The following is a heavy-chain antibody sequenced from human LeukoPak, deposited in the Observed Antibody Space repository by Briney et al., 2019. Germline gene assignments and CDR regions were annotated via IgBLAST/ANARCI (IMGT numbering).Heavy chain of an antibody. CDR1: GFTFSSHS. CDR2: ISSSSSTI. V-gene: IGHV3-48*02. CDR3: AFVPWTTVTTIDY. D-gene: IGHD4-17*01. J-gene: IGHJ4*02. Sequence: GGSLRLSCAASGFTFSSHSMNWVRQAPGKGLEWVSYISSSSSTIYYADSVKGRSTISRDNAKNSLYLQMNSLRDEDTAVYYCAFVPWTTVTTIDYWGQGTLVTVSS.